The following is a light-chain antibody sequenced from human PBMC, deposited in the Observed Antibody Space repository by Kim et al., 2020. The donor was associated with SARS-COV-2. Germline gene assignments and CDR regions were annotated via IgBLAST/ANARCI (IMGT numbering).Light chain of an antibody. CDR1: QSLLYSNGYNY. J-gene: IGKJ4*01. CDR2: LGS. V-gene: IGKV2-28*01. CDR3: MEALQTPLT. Sequence: PAPISCRSSQSLLYSNGYNYLDWYVQKPGQSPQLLIYLGSNRASGVPDRFSGSGSGTDFTLKISRVEAEDVGVYYCMEALQTPLTFGGGTKVDIK.